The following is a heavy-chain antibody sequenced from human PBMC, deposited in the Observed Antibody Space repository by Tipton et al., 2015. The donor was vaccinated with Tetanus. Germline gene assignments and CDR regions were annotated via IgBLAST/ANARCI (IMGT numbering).Heavy chain of an antibody. Sequence: SLRLSCAASGFTFSSYAMHWVRQAPGKGLEWVAVISYDGSNKYYADSVKGRFTISRDNSKSTLYLQMNSLRAEDTAVYYCARDWARGDPNDAFDIWGQGTMVTVSS. CDR1: GFTFSSYA. CDR3: ARDWARGDPNDAFDI. J-gene: IGHJ3*02. CDR2: ISYDGSNK. D-gene: IGHD3-16*01. V-gene: IGHV3-30-3*01.